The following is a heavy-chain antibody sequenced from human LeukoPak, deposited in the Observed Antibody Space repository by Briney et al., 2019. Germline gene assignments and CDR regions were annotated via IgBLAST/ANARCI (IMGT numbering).Heavy chain of an antibody. CDR2: IHVSGST. V-gene: IGHV4-4*07. D-gene: IGHD2/OR15-2a*01. J-gene: IGHJ6*02. CDR1: GGSINSFY. CDR3: ARGFPRWYYGMDV. Sequence: SETLSLTCTVSGGSINSFYWSWIRQPAGKGLDWIGHIHVSGSTNYNPSLKSRVTISVDTSKNQFSLKLSSVTAADTAVYYCARGFPRWYYGMDVWGQGTTVTVSS.